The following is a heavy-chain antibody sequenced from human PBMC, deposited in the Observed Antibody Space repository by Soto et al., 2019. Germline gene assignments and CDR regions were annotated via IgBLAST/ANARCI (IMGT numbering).Heavy chain of an antibody. CDR1: GGTFSSYA. V-gene: IGHV1-69*13. D-gene: IGHD2-15*01. J-gene: IGHJ4*02. Sequence: ASVKVSCKASGGTFSSYAISWVRQAPGQGLEWMGGIIPIFGTANYAQKFQGRVTITADESTSTAYMELSSLRSEDTAVYYCAKTVRHWYDYWGQGTLVTVSS. CDR3: AKTVRHWYDY. CDR2: IIPIFGTA.